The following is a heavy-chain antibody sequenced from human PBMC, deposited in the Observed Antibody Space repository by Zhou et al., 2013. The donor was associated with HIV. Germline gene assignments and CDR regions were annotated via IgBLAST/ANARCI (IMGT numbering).Heavy chain of an antibody. CDR3: ATPSRFGSDYLRSEYFHL. J-gene: IGHJ1*01. V-gene: IGHV1-69*05. Sequence: QVHLVQSGAEVKKPGSSVKVSCKASEGSFTNYAINWVRQAPGQGLQWMGGVIPVFGTANYAPAFQGRLTITTDESTTTAFMELSGLRYDDTAVYYCATPSRFGSDYLRSEYFHLWGQGTLITVS. D-gene: IGHD4-17*01. CDR1: EGSFTNYA. CDR2: VIPVFGTA.